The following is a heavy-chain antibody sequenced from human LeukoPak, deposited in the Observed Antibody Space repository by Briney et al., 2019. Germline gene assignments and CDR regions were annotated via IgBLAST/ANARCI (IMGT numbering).Heavy chain of an antibody. CDR3: ARGRPSYYFDY. Sequence: PGGSLRLSCAASGFTVSSNYMSWVRQAPGKGLEWVSVIYSGGSTYYADSVKGRFTISRDNSKNTLYLQMNSLRAEDTAVYHCARGRPSYYFDYWGRGTLVTVSS. V-gene: IGHV3-66*01. CDR2: IYSGGST. D-gene: IGHD6-6*01. J-gene: IGHJ4*02. CDR1: GFTVSSNY.